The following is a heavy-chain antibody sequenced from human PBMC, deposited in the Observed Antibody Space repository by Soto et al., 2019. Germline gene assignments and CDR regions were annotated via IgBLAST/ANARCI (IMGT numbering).Heavy chain of an antibody. CDR1: GFTFSSYA. J-gene: IGHJ6*02. Sequence: GGSLRLSCAASGFTFSSYAMHWVRQAPGKGLEYVSAISSNGGSTYYANSVKGRFTISRDNSKNTLYLQMGSLRAEDMAVYYCARGGSCSGGSCYSPDYYYYYGMDVWVQGTTVTVSS. D-gene: IGHD2-15*01. CDR2: ISSNGGST. V-gene: IGHV3-64*01. CDR3: ARGGSCSGGSCYSPDYYYYYGMDV.